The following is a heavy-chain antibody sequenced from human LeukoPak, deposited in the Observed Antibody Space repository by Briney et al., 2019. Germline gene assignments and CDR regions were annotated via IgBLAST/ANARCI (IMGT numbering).Heavy chain of an antibody. CDR3: ARDGGYSSTSYYFDY. CDR1: GFTFDDYG. CDR2: ISSSSSTI. V-gene: IGHV3-48*01. D-gene: IGHD6-13*01. Sequence: PGGSLRLSCAASGFTFDDYGMSWVRQAPGKGLEWVSYISSSSSTIYYADSVKGRFTISRDNAKNSLYLQMNSLRAEDTAVYYCARDGGYSSTSYYFDYWGQGTLVTVSS. J-gene: IGHJ4*02.